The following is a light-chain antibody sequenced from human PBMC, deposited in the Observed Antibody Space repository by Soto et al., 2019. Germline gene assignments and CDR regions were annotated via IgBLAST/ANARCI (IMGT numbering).Light chain of an antibody. V-gene: IGLV2-14*03. Sequence: QSALTQPASVSGSPGQSITISCTGTSSDVGAYNYVSWYQQHPGNAPKLMIYDVSNRPSGVSNRFSGSKSGNTASLTISGLQAEDSAAYSCSSYTRSSPLVFGGGTKVTVL. CDR2: DVS. CDR1: SSDVGAYNY. J-gene: IGLJ2*01. CDR3: SSYTRSSPLV.